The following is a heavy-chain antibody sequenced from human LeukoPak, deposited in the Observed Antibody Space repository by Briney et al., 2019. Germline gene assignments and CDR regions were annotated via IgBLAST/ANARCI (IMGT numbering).Heavy chain of an antibody. CDR1: GDSVSSNSAA. CDR3: ASAHYGDYEGFANLNF. V-gene: IGHV6-1*01. Sequence: SQTLSLTCAISGDSVSSNSAAWNWIRQSPSRGLEWLGRTYYRSKWYNDYAVSVKSRITINPDTSKNQFSLQLNSVTPEDTAVYYCASAHYGDYEGFANLNFWGQGTLVTVSS. D-gene: IGHD4-17*01. CDR2: TYYRSKWYN. J-gene: IGHJ4*02.